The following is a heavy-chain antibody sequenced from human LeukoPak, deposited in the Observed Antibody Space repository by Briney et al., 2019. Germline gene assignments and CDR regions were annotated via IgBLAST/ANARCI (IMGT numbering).Heavy chain of an antibody. J-gene: IGHJ6*03. CDR1: GFTFSSYW. CDR3: ARVNYYDSSGYYYSSYYYYYYMDV. CDR2: IKQDGSEK. Sequence: GGSLRLSCAASGFTFSSYWMSWVRQAPGKGLEWVANIKQDGSEKYYVDSVKGRFTISRDNAKNSLYLQMNSLRAEDTAVHYCARVNYYDSSGYYYSSYYYYYYMDVWGKGTTVTVSS. D-gene: IGHD3-22*01. V-gene: IGHV3-7*01.